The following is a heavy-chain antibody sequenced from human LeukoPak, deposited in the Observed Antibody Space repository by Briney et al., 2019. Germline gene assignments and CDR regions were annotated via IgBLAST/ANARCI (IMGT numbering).Heavy chain of an antibody. V-gene: IGHV3-66*02. CDR2: IYSGGST. CDR3: ARDSPYTY. CDR1: GFTVSSNY. D-gene: IGHD3-22*01. J-gene: IGHJ4*02. Sequence: GGSLGLSCAASGFTVSSNYMSWVRQAPGKGLEWVSVIYSGGSTYYADSVKGRFTISRDNSKNTLYLQMNSLRAEDTAVYYCARDSPYTYWGQGTLVTVSS.